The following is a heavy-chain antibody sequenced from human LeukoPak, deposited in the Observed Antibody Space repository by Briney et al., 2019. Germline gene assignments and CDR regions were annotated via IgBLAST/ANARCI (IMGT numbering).Heavy chain of an antibody. CDR1: GGSISSYY. V-gene: IGHV4-59*01. J-gene: IGHJ4*02. Sequence: EPSETLSLTCTVSGGSISSYYWSWIRQPPGKGLEWIGYIYYSGSTNYNPSLKSRVTISVDTSKNQFSLKLSSVTAADTAVYYCARAVGDSGYGRYFDYWGQGTLVTVSS. D-gene: IGHD5-12*01. CDR3: ARAVGDSGYGRYFDY. CDR2: IYYSGST.